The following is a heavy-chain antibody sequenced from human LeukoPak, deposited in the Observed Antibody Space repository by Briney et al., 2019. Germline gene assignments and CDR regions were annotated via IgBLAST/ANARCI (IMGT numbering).Heavy chain of an antibody. CDR1: GFTFSSYA. V-gene: IGHV3-30*04. Sequence: GRSLRLSCAASGFTFSSYAMHWVRQAPGKGLEWAAVILYDGRNKYYADSVKGRFTISRDNSKNTLYLQMNSLRAEDTAVYYCARDRLTYCGGDCGLDYWGQGTLVTVSS. D-gene: IGHD2-21*02. J-gene: IGHJ4*02. CDR3: ARDRLTYCGGDCGLDY. CDR2: ILYDGRNK.